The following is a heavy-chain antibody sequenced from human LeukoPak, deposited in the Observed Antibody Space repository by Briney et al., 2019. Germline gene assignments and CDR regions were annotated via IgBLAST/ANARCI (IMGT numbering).Heavy chain of an antibody. V-gene: IGHV4-59*08. D-gene: IGHD6-6*01. CDR3: AREYSSSSGRRAFDF. CDR1: GGSISSYY. CDR2: IYYSGST. Sequence: SETLSLTCTVSGGSISSYYWSWIRQPPGKGLERIGYIYYSGSTNYNPSLKSRVTTLVDTSKNQFSLRLSSVTAADTAVYYCAREYSSSSGRRAFDFWGQGTMVTVSS. J-gene: IGHJ3*01.